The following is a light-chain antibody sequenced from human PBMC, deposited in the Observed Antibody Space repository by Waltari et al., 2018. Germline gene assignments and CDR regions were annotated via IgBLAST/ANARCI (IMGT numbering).Light chain of an antibody. J-gene: IGKJ4*01. CDR3: QQDDTLPLT. CDR2: KAS. V-gene: IGKV1-5*03. CDR1: QNIMIC. Sequence: IPMSQSPSTLSASIGDRVTFTCRGSQNIMICVAWYEQKPVKAPKFLVYKASSLNNGVPSRFTGSGAGTDVTLTITSLQPDDFATYFGQQDDTLPLTFGGGTKVEIK.